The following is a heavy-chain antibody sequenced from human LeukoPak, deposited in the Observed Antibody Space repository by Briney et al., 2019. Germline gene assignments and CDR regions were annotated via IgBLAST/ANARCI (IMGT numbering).Heavy chain of an antibody. CDR1: GFIFTGYF. CDR2: ISKSGDNT. D-gene: IGHD3-3*01. J-gene: IGHJ4*02. CDR3: VNFDKPHDFWSGYYEK. V-gene: IGHV3-23*01. Sequence: PGGSLRLSCAASGFIFTGYFMSWVRQAPGKGLEWVSAISKSGDNTYYAASVKGRFTISRDNSKNTLYLQMNSLRAEDTAVYYCVNFDKPHDFWSGYYEKWGQGTLVTVSS.